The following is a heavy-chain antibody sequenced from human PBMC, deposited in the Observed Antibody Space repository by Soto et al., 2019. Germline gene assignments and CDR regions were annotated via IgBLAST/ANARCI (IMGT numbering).Heavy chain of an antibody. Sequence: GGSLRLSCAASGFTFSSYGMHWVRQAPGKGLEWVAVISYDGSNKYYADSVKGRFTISRDNSKNTLYLQMNSLRAEDTAVYYCAKAIERVVVITYYYYYGMAVWGQGTTVTVSS. D-gene: IGHD3-22*01. CDR2: ISYDGSNK. CDR1: GFTFSSYG. V-gene: IGHV3-30*18. J-gene: IGHJ6*02. CDR3: AKAIERVVVITYYYYYGMAV.